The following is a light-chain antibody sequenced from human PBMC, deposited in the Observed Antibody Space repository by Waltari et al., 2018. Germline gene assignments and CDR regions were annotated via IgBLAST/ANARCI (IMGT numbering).Light chain of an antibody. CDR2: DVS. CDR3: SSYTSSSSPLV. Sequence: QSALTQPASVSGSPGQSITISCTGTSSDVGGYNYVSWYQQHPGTVPKLMIYDVSNPPSGVSNRFSGSKSGNTDSLTISGLQAEDEADYYCSSYTSSSSPLVFGTGTKVTVL. CDR1: SSDVGGYNY. V-gene: IGLV2-14*03. J-gene: IGLJ1*01.